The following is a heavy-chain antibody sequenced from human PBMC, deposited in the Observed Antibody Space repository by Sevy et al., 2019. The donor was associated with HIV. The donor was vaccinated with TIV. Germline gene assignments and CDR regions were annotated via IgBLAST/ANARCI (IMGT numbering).Heavy chain of an antibody. D-gene: IGHD5-12*01. J-gene: IGHJ4*02. V-gene: IGHV3-49*03. Sequence: GGSLRLSCTSSGFTFGDYAMSWFRQAPGKGLEWVAFIRRNSHEPYGGTTEYAASVKGRFTISRDDSKRIAHLQMNSLKTEGPAVYYCTRALATADTPEYYFDYWGQGILVTVSS. CDR1: GFTFGDYA. CDR2: IRRNSHEPYGGTT. CDR3: TRALATADTPEYYFDY.